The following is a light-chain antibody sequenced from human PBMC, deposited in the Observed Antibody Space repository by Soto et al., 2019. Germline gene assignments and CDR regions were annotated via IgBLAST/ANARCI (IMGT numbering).Light chain of an antibody. J-gene: IGKJ1*01. CDR2: KAS. CDR1: QSISSY. V-gene: IGKV1-5*03. Sequence: DIQMTQSPSTLSASVGDRVTITCRASQSISSYLAWYQQKPGKAPKLLIYKASSLETGVPSRFSGSGSGTEFTLTISSLQPDDFATYYCQQYNSYWTFGQGTKVEIK. CDR3: QQYNSYWT.